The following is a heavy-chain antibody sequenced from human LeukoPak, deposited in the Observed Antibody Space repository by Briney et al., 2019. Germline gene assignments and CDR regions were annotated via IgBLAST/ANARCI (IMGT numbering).Heavy chain of an antibody. CDR2: IYTSGCT. CDR3: ARGPGITIFGVARGDWFDP. CDR1: GGSISSGSYY. Sequence: SETLSLTCTVSGGSISSGSYYWSWIRQPAGKGLEWIGRIYTSGCTNYNPSLKSRVTISVDTSKNQFSLKLSSVTAADTAVYYCARGPGITIFGVARGDWFDPWGQGTLVTVSS. V-gene: IGHV4-61*02. D-gene: IGHD3-3*01. J-gene: IGHJ5*02.